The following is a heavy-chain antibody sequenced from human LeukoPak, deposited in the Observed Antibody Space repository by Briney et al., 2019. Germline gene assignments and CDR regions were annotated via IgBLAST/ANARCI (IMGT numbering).Heavy chain of an antibody. Sequence: GGSLRLSCAASGFTFSSYAMHWVRQAPGKGLEWVAVISYDRSNKYYADSVKGRFTISRDNSKNTLYLQMNSLRAEDTAVYYCARAVRAYSGSYAYWGQGTLVTVSS. CDR3: ARAVRAYSGSYAY. D-gene: IGHD1-26*01. CDR1: GFTFSSYA. V-gene: IGHV3-30-3*01. CDR2: ISYDRSNK. J-gene: IGHJ4*02.